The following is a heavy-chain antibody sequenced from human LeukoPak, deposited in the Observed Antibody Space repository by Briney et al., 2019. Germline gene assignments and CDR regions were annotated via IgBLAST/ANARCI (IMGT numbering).Heavy chain of an antibody. J-gene: IGHJ3*02. CDR3: ARGRDAFTKSEGASDI. CDR1: GFTFDDYG. V-gene: IGHV3-20*04. Sequence: GGSLRLSCAASGFTFDDYGMSWVRQAPGKGLEWVSGINWNGGSTGYADSVKGRFTISRDNAKNSLYLQMNSLRADDTAFYYCARGRDAFTKSEGASDIWGQGTMVTVS. D-gene: IGHD5-24*01. CDR2: INWNGGST.